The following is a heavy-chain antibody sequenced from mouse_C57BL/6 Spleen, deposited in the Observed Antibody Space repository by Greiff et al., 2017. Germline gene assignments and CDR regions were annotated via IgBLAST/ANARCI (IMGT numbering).Heavy chain of an antibody. CDR2: IYPGDGDT. J-gene: IGHJ2*01. D-gene: IGHD2-10*02. V-gene: IGHV1-82*01. CDR3: ARRYGFDY. Sequence: QVQLQQSGPELVKPGASVKISCKASGYAFSSSWMNWVKQRPGKGLEWIGRIYPGDGDTNYNGKFKGKATLTADKSSSTAYMQLSSLTSEDSAVYFCARRYGFDYWGQGTTLTVSS. CDR1: GYAFSSSW.